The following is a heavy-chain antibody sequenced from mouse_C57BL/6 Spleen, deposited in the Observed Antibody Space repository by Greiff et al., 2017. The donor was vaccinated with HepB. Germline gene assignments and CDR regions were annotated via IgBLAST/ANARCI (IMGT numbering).Heavy chain of an antibody. Sequence: EVQLQQSGPGMVKPSQSLSLTCTVTGYSITSGYDWHWIRHFPGNKLEWMGYISYSGSTNYNPSLKSRISITHDTSKNHFFLKLNSVTTEDTATYYCARGMITRAMDYWGQGTSVTVSS. V-gene: IGHV3-1*01. J-gene: IGHJ4*01. CDR3: ARGMITRAMDY. CDR2: ISYSGST. D-gene: IGHD2-4*01. CDR1: GYSITSGYD.